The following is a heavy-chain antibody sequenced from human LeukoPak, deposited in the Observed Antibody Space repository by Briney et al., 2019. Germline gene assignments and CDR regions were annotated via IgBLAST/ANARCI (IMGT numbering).Heavy chain of an antibody. V-gene: IGHV4-39*01. CDR1: GGSISSSSFY. Sequence: SETLSLTCTVSGGSISSSSFYWGWIRQPPGKGLEWIGSIYYSGSTYYNPSLKSRVTISVDTSKNQFSLKLSSVTAADTAVYYCPNGIAAAGVYYFDYWGQGTLVAVSS. CDR2: IYYSGST. J-gene: IGHJ4*02. CDR3: PNGIAAAGVYYFDY. D-gene: IGHD6-13*01.